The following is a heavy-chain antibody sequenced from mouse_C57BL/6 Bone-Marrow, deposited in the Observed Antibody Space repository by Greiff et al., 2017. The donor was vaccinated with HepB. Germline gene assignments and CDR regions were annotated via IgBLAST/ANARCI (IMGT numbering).Heavy chain of an antibody. CDR2: INPNYGTT. Sequence: VQLKESGPELVKPGASVKISCKASGYSFTDYNMNWVKQSNGKSLEWIGVINPNYGTTSYNQKFKGKATLTVDQSSSTTYMQLNSLTSEDSAVYYCASGGYYGSSSVAYWGQGTLVTVSA. D-gene: IGHD1-1*01. J-gene: IGHJ3*01. CDR1: GYSFTDYN. V-gene: IGHV1-39*01. CDR3: ASGGYYGSSSVAY.